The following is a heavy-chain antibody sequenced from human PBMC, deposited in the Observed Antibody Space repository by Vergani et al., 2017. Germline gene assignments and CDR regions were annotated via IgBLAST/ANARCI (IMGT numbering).Heavy chain of an antibody. Sequence: EVQLLESGGGLVQPGGSLRLSCAASGFTFSSYAISLVRQAPGKGLEWVSAISGSCGSTYYADYVKGRFTISGDNSKNTPYLQMNSLRAEDTAVYYCAKTVVRYYYYYGMDVWGQGTTVTVSS. CDR2: ISGSCGST. V-gene: IGHV3-23*01. J-gene: IGHJ6*02. CDR3: AKTVVRYYYYYGMDV. CDR1: GFTFSSYA. D-gene: IGHD3-10*01.